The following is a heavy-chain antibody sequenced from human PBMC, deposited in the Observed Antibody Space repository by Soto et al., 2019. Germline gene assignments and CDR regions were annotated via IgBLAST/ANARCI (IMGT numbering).Heavy chain of an antibody. CDR2: ISAYNGNT. Sequence: ASVKVSCKASGYTFTSYGISWVRQAPGQGLEWMGWISAYNGNTNYAQKLQGRVTMTTDTSTSTAYMELRSLRSDDTAVYYWATLNLPVYYDGMDVWGQGTTVTVSS. J-gene: IGHJ6*02. V-gene: IGHV1-18*01. CDR3: ATLNLPVYYDGMDV. D-gene: IGHD1-20*01. CDR1: GYTFTSYG.